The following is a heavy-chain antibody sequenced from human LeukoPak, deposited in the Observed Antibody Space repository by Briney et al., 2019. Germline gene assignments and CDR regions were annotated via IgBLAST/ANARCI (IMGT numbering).Heavy chain of an antibody. CDR1: GGTFSSYA. D-gene: IGHD3-9*01. CDR3: ARDDILTGHAFDI. V-gene: IGHV1-69*05. Sequence: SVKVSCKASGGTFSSYAISWVRQDPGQGLEWMGRIIPIFGTANYAQKFQGRVTITTDESTSTAYMELSSLRSEDTAVYYCARDDILTGHAFDIWGQGTMVTVSS. CDR2: IIPIFGTA. J-gene: IGHJ3*02.